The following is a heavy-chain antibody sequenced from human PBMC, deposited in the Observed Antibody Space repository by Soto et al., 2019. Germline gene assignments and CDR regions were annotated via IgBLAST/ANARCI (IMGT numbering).Heavy chain of an antibody. CDR2: ISGSGGST. D-gene: IGHD6-19*01. CDR3: AKDLHPSYSSRWGGR. J-gene: IGHJ4*02. Sequence: EVQLLESGGGLVQPGGSLRLSCAASGFTFSSYAMSWVRQAPGKGLEWVSAISGSGGSTYYADSVKGRFTISRDNSKNTLYLQMYSVRAEDTAVYYCAKDLHPSYSSRWGGRWGQGTLVTVSS. CDR1: GFTFSSYA. V-gene: IGHV3-23*01.